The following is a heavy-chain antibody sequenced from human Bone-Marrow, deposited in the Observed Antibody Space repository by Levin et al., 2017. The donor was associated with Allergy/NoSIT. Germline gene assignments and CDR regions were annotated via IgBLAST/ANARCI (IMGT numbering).Heavy chain of an antibody. D-gene: IGHD1-14*01. CDR3: ARRATRKLDY. V-gene: IGHV3-30-3*01. CDR1: GFTFSSYA. Sequence: RTGGSLRLSCAASGFTFSSYAMHWVRQAPGKGLEWVAVISYDGSNKYYADSVKGRFTISRDNSKNTLYLQMNSLRAEDTAVYYCARRATRKLDYWGQGTLVTVSS. J-gene: IGHJ4*02. CDR2: ISYDGSNK.